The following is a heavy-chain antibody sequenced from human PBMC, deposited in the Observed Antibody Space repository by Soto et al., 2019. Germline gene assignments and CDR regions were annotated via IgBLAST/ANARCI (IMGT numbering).Heavy chain of an antibody. CDR3: ARALKDIAAAPRYYGMDV. CDR2: IIPIFGTA. V-gene: IGHV1-69*13. CDR1: GGTFSSYA. Sequence: GASVKVSCKASGGTFSSYAISWVRQAPGQGLEWMGGIIPIFGTANYAQKFQGRVTITADGSTSTAYMELSSLRSEDTAVYYCARALKDIAAAPRYYGMDVWGQGTTVTVSS. D-gene: IGHD2-15*01. J-gene: IGHJ6*02.